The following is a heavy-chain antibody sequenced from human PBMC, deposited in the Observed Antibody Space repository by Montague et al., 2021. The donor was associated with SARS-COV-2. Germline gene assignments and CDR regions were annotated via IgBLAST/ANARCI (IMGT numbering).Heavy chain of an antibody. J-gene: IGHJ4*02. V-gene: IGHV4-39*01. Sequence: SETLSLTSTVSGGSISSSSYYWGWIRQPPGKGLEWIGSIYYSGSTYYNPSLKSRVTISVGTSKNQFSLKLSSVTAADTAVYYCARLHCSSTSCYYLFFAETSHFDYWGQGTLVTVSS. CDR3: ARLHCSSTSCYYLFFAETSHFDY. CDR1: GGSISSSSYY. CDR2: IYYSGST. D-gene: IGHD2-2*01.